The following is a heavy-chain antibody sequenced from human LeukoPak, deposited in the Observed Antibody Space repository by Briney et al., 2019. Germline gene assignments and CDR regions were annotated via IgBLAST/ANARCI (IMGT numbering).Heavy chain of an antibody. Sequence: SETLSLXCAVYGGSFSGYYWSWIRQPPGKGLEWIGEINHSGSTNYNPSLKSRVTISVDTSKNQFSLKLSSVTAADTAVYYCARGRTYYYGSGSYRFEYFQHWGQGTLVTVSS. CDR3: ARGRTYYYGSGSYRFEYFQH. CDR2: INHSGST. J-gene: IGHJ1*01. V-gene: IGHV4-34*01. CDR1: GGSFSGYY. D-gene: IGHD3-10*01.